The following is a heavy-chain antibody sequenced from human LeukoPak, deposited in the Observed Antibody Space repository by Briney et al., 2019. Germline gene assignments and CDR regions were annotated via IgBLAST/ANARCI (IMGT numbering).Heavy chain of an antibody. Sequence: GRSLRLSCTVSGFTFGDYAMSWVRQAPGKGLEWVGFIRSKVSGGTTEYAASVKDRFTISRDDSKSIAYLQMNSLETEDTAVYYCTPSITGTTFKFEYWGQGTLVTVSS. CDR2: IRSKVSGGTT. CDR1: GFTFGDYA. D-gene: IGHD1-7*01. CDR3: TPSITGTTFKFEY. V-gene: IGHV3-49*04. J-gene: IGHJ4*02.